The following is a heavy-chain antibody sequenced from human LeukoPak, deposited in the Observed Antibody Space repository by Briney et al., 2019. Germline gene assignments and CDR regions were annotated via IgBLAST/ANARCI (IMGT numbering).Heavy chain of an antibody. CDR2: IYDSEGT. D-gene: IGHD2-2*01. V-gene: IGHV4-30-2*01. Sequence: PSETLSLTCTVSGVSISNAGYLWSWIRQPPGKGLEYIGYIYDSEGTYYNPSLKSRVTVSVDRSKNQFSLKVYSVFAADTAVYYCASGIAYYQPSKNAFDFWGQGTMVIVSS. CDR3: ASGIAYYQPSKNAFDF. J-gene: IGHJ3*01. CDR1: GVSISNAGYL.